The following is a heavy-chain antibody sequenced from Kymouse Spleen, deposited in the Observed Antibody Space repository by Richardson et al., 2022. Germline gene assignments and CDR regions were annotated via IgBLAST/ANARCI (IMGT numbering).Heavy chain of an antibody. Sequence: EVQLVESGGGLVQPGRSLRLSCAASGFTFDDYAMHWVRQAPGKGLEWVSGISWNSGSIGYADSVKGRFTISRDNAKNSLYLQMNSLRAEDTALYYCAKAPGTTSPFFDYWGQGTLVTVSS. J-gene: IGHJ4*02. CDR1: GFTFDDYA. D-gene: IGHD1-7*01. CDR2: ISWNSGSI. V-gene: IGHV3-9*01. CDR3: AKAPGTTSPFFDY.